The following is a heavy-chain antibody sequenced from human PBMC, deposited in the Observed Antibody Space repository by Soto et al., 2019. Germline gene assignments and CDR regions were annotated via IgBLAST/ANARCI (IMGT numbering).Heavy chain of an antibody. V-gene: IGHV3-48*03. CDR3: ARERHDYGDYYY. J-gene: IGHJ4*02. CDR1: GFTFSSYE. Sequence: GSLRLSCAASGFTFSSYEMNWVRQAPGKGLEWVSYISSSGSTIYYADSVKGRFTISRDNAKNSLYLQMNSLRAEDTAVYYCARERHDYGDYYYWGQGTLVTVSS. D-gene: IGHD4-17*01. CDR2: ISSSGSTI.